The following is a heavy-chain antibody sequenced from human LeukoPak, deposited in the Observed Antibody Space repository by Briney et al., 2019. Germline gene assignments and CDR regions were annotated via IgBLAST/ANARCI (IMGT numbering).Heavy chain of an antibody. J-gene: IGHJ4*02. D-gene: IGHD2-2*01. CDR1: GGSFSGYY. V-gene: IGHV4-34*01. Sequence: SETLSLTCAVYGGSFSGYYWSWIRQPPGKGLEWIGEINHSGSTNYNPSLKGRVIISVDTSKNQFSLKLSSVTAADTAVYYCARGYCSSTSCPLDYWGQGTLVTVSS. CDR2: INHSGST. CDR3: ARGYCSSTSCPLDY.